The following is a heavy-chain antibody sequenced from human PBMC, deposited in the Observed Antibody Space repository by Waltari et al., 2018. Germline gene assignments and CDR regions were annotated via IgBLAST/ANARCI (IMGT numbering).Heavy chain of an antibody. CDR1: GDSISGNYW. D-gene: IGHD2-2*01. CDR2: VHHSGKP. CDR3: AGDRAIGLFFDD. J-gene: IGHJ4*02. V-gene: IGHV4-4*01. Sequence: QVQLQESGQGLVKPSGTLSLTCAVSGDSISGNYWWSWVRQSPEKGLEWIGQVHHSGKPHYNPPLQSRVTVSLAKPKNQFSLNLNSVTAADTAVYCCAGDRAIGLFFDDWGRGTLVPVSS.